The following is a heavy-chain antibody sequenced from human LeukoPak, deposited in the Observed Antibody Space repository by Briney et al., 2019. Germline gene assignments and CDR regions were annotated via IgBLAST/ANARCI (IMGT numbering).Heavy chain of an antibody. J-gene: IGHJ4*02. CDR3: AAAVAGTSLFDY. CDR1: GFTFTSSV. CDR2: IVVGSGNT. Sequence: ASVKVSRKASGFTFTSSVMQWVRQARGQRLEWIGWIVVGSGNTNYAQKFQERVTITRDMSTSTAYMELSSLRSEDTAVYYCAAAVAGTSLFDYWGQGTLVTVSS. V-gene: IGHV1-58*02. D-gene: IGHD6-19*01.